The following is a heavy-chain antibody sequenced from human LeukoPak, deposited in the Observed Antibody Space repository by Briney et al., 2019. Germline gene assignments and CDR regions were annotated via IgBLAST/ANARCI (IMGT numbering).Heavy chain of an antibody. CDR2: ISAYNGNT. D-gene: IGHD3-10*01. CDR3: ARISMGGQAFDI. V-gene: IGHV1-18*01. J-gene: IGHJ3*02. Sequence: ASVKVSCKASGYTFTSYGISGVRQAPGQGLEWMGWISAYNGNTNYAQKLQGRVTMTTDTSTSTAYMELRSLRSDDTAVYYCARISMGGQAFDIWGQGTMVTVSS. CDR1: GYTFTSYG.